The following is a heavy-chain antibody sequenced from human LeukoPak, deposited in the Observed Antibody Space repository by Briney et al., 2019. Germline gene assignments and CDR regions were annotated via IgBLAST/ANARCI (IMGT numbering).Heavy chain of an antibody. D-gene: IGHD6-19*01. V-gene: IGHV4-59*08. J-gene: IGHJ2*01. Sequence: SETLSLTCTVSGGSISSYYWSWIRQPPGKGLEWIGYIYNSGSTNFNPSLKSRVTISVDTSKNQFSLNLSSVTAADTAMYYCARIVVAGSWYFDLWGRGTLVTVSS. CDR1: GGSISSYY. CDR2: IYNSGST. CDR3: ARIVVAGSWYFDL.